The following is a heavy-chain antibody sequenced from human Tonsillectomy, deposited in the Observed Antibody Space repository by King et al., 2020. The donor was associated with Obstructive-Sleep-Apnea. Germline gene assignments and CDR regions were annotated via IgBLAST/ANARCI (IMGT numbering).Heavy chain of an antibody. J-gene: IGHJ3*01. CDR1: GITLSDYY. V-gene: IGHV3-11*01. CDR3: ARRVAFDV. CDR2: ISSSNTGSTI. Sequence: VQLVESGGGLVKPGGSLRLSCAGSGITLSDYYMSWIRQAPGKGLEWVAYISSSNTGSTIYYSDSLKGRFAISRDNAKNSVYLQMNSLTAEDTAVYSCARRVAFDVWGQGTTVIVSS.